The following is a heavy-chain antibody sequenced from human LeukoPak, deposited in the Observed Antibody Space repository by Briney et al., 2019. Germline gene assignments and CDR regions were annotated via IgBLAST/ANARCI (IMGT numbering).Heavy chain of an antibody. Sequence: SETLSLTCTVSGGSISSSNYYWGWIRQSPGKGLEWIGSIYYSGSTYYNNPSPKSRVTFSVDTSRNQFSLNLSSVTAADTAVYSCVRDSTSLFDPWGQGTLVIVSS. CDR2: IYYSGST. CDR1: GGSISSSNYY. CDR3: VRDSTSLFDP. J-gene: IGHJ5*02. V-gene: IGHV4-39*07.